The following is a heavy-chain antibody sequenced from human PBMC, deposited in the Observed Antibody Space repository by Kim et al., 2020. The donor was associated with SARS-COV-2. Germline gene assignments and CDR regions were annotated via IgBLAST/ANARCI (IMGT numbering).Heavy chain of an antibody. D-gene: IGHD4-4*01. CDR2: IIPIFGTA. Sequence: SVKVSCKASGGTFSSYAISWVRQAPGQGLEWMGGIIPIFGTANYAQKFQGRVTITADESTSTAYMELSSLRSEDTAVYYCAREHNTVTTGGLVDYYYGMDVWGQGTTVTVSS. CDR3: AREHNTVTTGGLVDYYYGMDV. V-gene: IGHV1-69*13. J-gene: IGHJ6*02. CDR1: GGTFSSYA.